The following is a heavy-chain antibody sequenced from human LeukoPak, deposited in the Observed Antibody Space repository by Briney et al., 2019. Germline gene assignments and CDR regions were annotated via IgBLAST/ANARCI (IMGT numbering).Heavy chain of an antibody. CDR3: ASSPPPYCSSTSCYELDY. J-gene: IGHJ4*02. Sequence: SVKVSCKASGGTFSSYAISWVRQAPGQGLEWMGRIIPIFGTANYAQKFQGRVTITTDESTSAAYMELSSLRSEDTAVYYCASSPPPYCSSTSCYELDYWGQGTLVTVSS. V-gene: IGHV1-69*05. CDR1: GGTFSSYA. CDR2: IIPIFGTA. D-gene: IGHD2-2*01.